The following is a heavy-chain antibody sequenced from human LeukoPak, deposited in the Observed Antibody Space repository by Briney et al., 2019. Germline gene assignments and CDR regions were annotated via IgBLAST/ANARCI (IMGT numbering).Heavy chain of an antibody. CDR1: GFTFSSYG. CDR3: AKDGDY. Sequence: GGSLRLSCAASGFTFSSYGMHWVRQAPGKGLEWVAFIRCDGSNKYYADSVKGRFTISRDNSKNTLYLQMNSLGAEDTAVYYCAKDGDYWGQGTLVTVSS. CDR2: IRCDGSNK. V-gene: IGHV3-30*02. J-gene: IGHJ4*02.